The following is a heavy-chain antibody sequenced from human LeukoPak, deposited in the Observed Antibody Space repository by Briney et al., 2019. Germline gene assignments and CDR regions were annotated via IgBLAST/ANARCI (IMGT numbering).Heavy chain of an antibody. CDR1: GGASSPYY. CDR3: ARSVRRGFNFDY. V-gene: IGHV4-59*08. Sequence: PSETLSLTCTVSGGASSPYYWSWIGQPPAKGLEWIGYIYYSGTTNYNPSLKSRVTISLDTSKNQLSLRLSSVTAADTAVYYCARSVRRGFNFDYWGQGTLVIVSS. J-gene: IGHJ4*02. D-gene: IGHD5-12*01. CDR2: IYYSGTT.